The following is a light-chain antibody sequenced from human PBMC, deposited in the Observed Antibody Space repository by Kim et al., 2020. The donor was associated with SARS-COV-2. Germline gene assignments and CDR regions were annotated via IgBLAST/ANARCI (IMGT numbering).Light chain of an antibody. CDR3: QAWDSKTVV. CDR2: EDT. CDR1: KLGDKY. V-gene: IGLV3-1*01. J-gene: IGLJ1*01. Sequence: VSPGQTARSTGSGDKLGDKYTYWYQQRPGQAPVLVMSEDTKRPSGIPERCSGSNSGNTATLTISETQAVDEAADYCQAWDSKTVVYGTGTKVTVL.